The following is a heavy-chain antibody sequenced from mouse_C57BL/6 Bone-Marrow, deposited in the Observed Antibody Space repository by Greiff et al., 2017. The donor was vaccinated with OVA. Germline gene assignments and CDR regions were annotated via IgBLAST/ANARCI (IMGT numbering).Heavy chain of an antibody. Sequence: VQLQESGAALARPGASVKLSCKASGYTFTSYGISWVKQRTGPGLEWIGEIYPRSGNTYYNEKFKGKATLTADKSSSTAYMELRSLTSEDSAVYFCARSSTTAWDYWGQGTTLTVSS. CDR3: ARSSTTAWDY. CDR1: GYTFTSYG. D-gene: IGHD1-2*01. CDR2: IYPRSGNT. V-gene: IGHV1-81*01. J-gene: IGHJ2*01.